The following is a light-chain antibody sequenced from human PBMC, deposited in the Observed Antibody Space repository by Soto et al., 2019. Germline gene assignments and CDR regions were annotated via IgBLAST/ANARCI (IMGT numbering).Light chain of an antibody. J-gene: IGLJ2*01. CDR2: DVS. V-gene: IGLV2-8*01. Sequence: QSALTQPPSASGSPGQSVTISCTGTGSDVGGYNYVSWYQQHPGKAPKLVIFDVSRRPSGVPERFSGSKSGNTASLTVSGLQAEDEADYYCGSFAASNNLLFGRGTKLTVL. CDR3: GSFAASNNLL. CDR1: GSDVGGYNY.